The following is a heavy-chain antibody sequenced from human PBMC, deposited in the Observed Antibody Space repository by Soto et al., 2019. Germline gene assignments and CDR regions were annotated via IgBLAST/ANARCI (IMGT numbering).Heavy chain of an antibody. J-gene: IGHJ4*02. Sequence: QVQLVESGGGVVQPGRSLRLSCAASGFTFSSYGMHWVRQAPGKGLEWVALVSYDGSNKNYAASVKGRFAISRDNSKNPLYLQMKMLRTEDAAVYYCAKDLGYCSGGSCYSEGYFDSWGQGALVTVSS. D-gene: IGHD2-15*01. V-gene: IGHV3-30*18. CDR2: VSYDGSNK. CDR3: AKDLGYCSGGSCYSEGYFDS. CDR1: GFTFSSYG.